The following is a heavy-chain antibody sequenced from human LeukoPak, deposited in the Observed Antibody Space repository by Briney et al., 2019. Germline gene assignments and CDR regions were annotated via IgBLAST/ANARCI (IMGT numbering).Heavy chain of an antibody. CDR2: MYNSGTT. V-gene: IGHV4-4*07. J-gene: IGHJ2*01. Sequence: PSETLSLTCTVSGGSINSFDWSWIRQPARKGLEWIGRMYNSGTTKYKPSLRSGVSMLVDTCKKKLSLKKRYVAGGDTGVYYVAKDGGLQHLPRGGDWYFDLWGRGSLVTVSS. D-gene: IGHD3-16*01. CDR3: AKDGGLQHLPRGGDWYFDL. CDR1: GGSINSFD.